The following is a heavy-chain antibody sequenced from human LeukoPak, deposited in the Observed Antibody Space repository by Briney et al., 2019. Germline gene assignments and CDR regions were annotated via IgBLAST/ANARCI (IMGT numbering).Heavy chain of an antibody. D-gene: IGHD3-3*01. Sequence: GGSLRLSCAASGFTFSSSWMSWVRQAPGKGLEWVANIKPDGSEKFHVDSVKGRFTISRDNAKNSLYLQMNSLRAEDTAVYYCARVSQYYDFWSGYWGIYYYYMDVWGKGTTVTVSS. CDR3: ARVSQYYDFWSGYWGIYYYYMDV. J-gene: IGHJ6*03. V-gene: IGHV3-7*01. CDR2: IKPDGSEK. CDR1: GFTFSSSW.